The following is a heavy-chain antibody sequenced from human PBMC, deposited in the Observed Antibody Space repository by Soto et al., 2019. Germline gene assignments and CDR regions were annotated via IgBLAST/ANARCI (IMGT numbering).Heavy chain of an antibody. J-gene: IGHJ6*02. CDR3: ARDMELLWFGELSPISDYYYYGMDV. D-gene: IGHD3-10*01. V-gene: IGHV3-48*02. CDR2: ISSSSSTI. CDR1: GFTFSSYS. Sequence: HPGGSLRLSCAASGFTFSSYSMNWVRQAPGKGLEWVSYISSSSSTIYYADSVKGRFTISRDNAKNSLYLQMNSLRDEDTAVYYCARDMELLWFGELSPISDYYYYGMDVWGQGTTVTVSS.